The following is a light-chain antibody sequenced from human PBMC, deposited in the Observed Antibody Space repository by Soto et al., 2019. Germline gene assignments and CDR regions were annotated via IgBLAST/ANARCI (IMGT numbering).Light chain of an antibody. CDR2: AVS. CDR3: CSYTSDSTFLI. Sequence: QSALTQPRSVSGSPGQPVTISCTGTSSDVGGYNYVSWYQQHPGKAPKLIIYAVSGRPSGVPDRFSGSKSGNTASLTISGLQADDDADYYCCSYTSDSTFLIFGGGTQLTVL. CDR1: SSDVGGYNY. J-gene: IGLJ2*01. V-gene: IGLV2-11*01.